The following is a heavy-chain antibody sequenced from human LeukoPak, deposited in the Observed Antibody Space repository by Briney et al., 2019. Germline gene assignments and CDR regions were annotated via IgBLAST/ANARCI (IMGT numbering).Heavy chain of an antibody. CDR2: INPIDGST. V-gene: IGHV1-46*01. J-gene: IGHJ3*02. D-gene: IGHD1-26*01. CDR1: GDTLSSHY. CDR3: AGGRWVGVTNDDAFEI. Sequence: ASVQVSCKASGDTLSSHYIHWVRQAPGQGLEWMGIINPIDGSTSYAQKFQGGVTITRDTSTSTVFMELSNLRSEDTAVFYCAGGRWVGVTNDDAFEIWGQGTLVTVSS.